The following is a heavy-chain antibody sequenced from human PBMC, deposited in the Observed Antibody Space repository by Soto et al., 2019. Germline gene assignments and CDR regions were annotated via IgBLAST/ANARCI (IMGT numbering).Heavy chain of an antibody. J-gene: IGHJ4*02. CDR3: AKVNSYYDSSGYLY. D-gene: IGHD3-22*01. Sequence: GGSLRLSCAASGFTFSSYAMSWVRQAPGKGLEWVSAISGSGGSTYYADSVKGRFTISRDNSKNTLYLQMNSLRAEDTAVYYCAKVNSYYDSSGYLYWGQGTLVTVSS. CDR1: GFTFSSYA. CDR2: ISGSGGST. V-gene: IGHV3-23*01.